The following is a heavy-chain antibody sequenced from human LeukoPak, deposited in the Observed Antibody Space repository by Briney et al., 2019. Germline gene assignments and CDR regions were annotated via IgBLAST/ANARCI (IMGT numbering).Heavy chain of an antibody. CDR2: ISSRGGTI. CDR3: ARLVLGGYSYGF. Sequence: GGSLRLSCAGTEVTFSTYEMNWVRQAPGKGLEWVSYISSRGGTIYYADSVKGRFTISRDNAKNSLYLQMNSLRAEDTAVYYCARLVLGGYSYGFWSQGTLVTVSS. V-gene: IGHV3-48*03. CDR1: EVTFSTYE. D-gene: IGHD5-18*01. J-gene: IGHJ4*02.